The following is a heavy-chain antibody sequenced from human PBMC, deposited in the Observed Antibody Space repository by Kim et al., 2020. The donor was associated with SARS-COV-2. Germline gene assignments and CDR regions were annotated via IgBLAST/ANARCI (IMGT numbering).Heavy chain of an antibody. CDR3: ARDRGSSGWSAFDI. Sequence: AQKFQGRLTMTRDTSTTTVYMERSSLRSEDTAVYYCARDRGSSGWSAFDIWGQGTMVAVSS. J-gene: IGHJ3*02. V-gene: IGHV1-46*01. D-gene: IGHD6-19*01.